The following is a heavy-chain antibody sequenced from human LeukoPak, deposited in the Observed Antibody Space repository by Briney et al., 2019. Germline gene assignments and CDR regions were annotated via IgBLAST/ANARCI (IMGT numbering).Heavy chain of an antibody. V-gene: IGHV4-39*07. CDR1: GGSFNSSSYY. CDR2: MYYRGST. D-gene: IGHD3-10*01. Sequence: KPSETLSLTCTVSGGSFNSSSYYWGWVRQPPGKGLEWIGSMYYRGSTYYNPSLKSRVTISVDTSKNQFSLKLSSVTAADTAVYYCARQADYYGSGEKYFQHWGQGTLVTVSS. J-gene: IGHJ1*01. CDR3: ARQADYYGSGEKYFQH.